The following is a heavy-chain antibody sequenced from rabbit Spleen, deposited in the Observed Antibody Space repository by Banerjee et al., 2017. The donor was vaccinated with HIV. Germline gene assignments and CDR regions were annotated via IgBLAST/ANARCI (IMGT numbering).Heavy chain of an antibody. Sequence: QSLEESGGDLVKPGASLTLTCTASGFSFSSNYYMCWVHQAPGKGLEWIACIYTGSSGSTYYATWATGRFTCSKTSSTTVTLQMTSLTAADTATYFCARDTGSSFSSYGMDLWGPGTLVTVS. CDR1: GFSFSSNYY. CDR3: ARDTGSSFSSYGMDL. CDR2: IYTGSSGST. V-gene: IGHV1S40*01. D-gene: IGHD8-1*01. J-gene: IGHJ6*01.